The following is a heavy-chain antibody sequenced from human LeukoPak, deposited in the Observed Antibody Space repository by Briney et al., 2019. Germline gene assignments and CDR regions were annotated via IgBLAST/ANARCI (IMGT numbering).Heavy chain of an antibody. J-gene: IGHJ4*02. CDR1: GYTFTSYY. CDR2: INPSGGST. Sequence: ASVKVSCKASGYTFTSYYMHWVRQAPGQGLEWVGIINPSGGSTSYAQKFQGRVTMTRDMSTSTVYMELSSLRSEDTAVYYCARRSGSYHVDYWGQGTLVTVSS. CDR3: ARRSGSYHVDY. V-gene: IGHV1-46*01. D-gene: IGHD1-26*01.